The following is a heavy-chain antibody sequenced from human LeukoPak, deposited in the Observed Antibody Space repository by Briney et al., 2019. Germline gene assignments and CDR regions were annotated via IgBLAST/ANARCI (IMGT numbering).Heavy chain of an antibody. CDR3: ARDQDRGGYCSGGSCRGGFDH. J-gene: IGHJ5*02. Sequence: TSETLSLTCTVSGGSISSYYWSWIRQPPGKGLEWLGYIYYSGSTNYNPSLKSRVTISVDTSKNQFSLKLSSVTAADTAVYYCARDQDRGGYCSGGSCRGGFDHWGQGTLVTVSS. CDR1: GGSISSYY. CDR2: IYYSGST. V-gene: IGHV4-59*01. D-gene: IGHD2-15*01.